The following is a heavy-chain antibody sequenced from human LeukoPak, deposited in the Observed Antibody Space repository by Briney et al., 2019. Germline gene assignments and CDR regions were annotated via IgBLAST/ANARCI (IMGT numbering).Heavy chain of an antibody. J-gene: IGHJ5*02. V-gene: IGHV1-69*13. CDR2: IIPIFGTA. D-gene: IGHD3-22*01. Sequence: SVKVSCKASGGTFSSYAISWVRQAPGQGLEWMGGIIPIFGTANYAQKFQGRVTITADESTSTAYMELRSLRSDDTAVYYCARPTYYYDSSDDNWFDPWGQGTLVTVSS. CDR3: ARPTYYYDSSDDNWFDP. CDR1: GGTFSSYA.